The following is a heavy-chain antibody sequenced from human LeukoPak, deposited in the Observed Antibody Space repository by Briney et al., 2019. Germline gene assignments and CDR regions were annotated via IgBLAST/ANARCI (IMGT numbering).Heavy chain of an antibody. Sequence: ASVNVSCKASGYTFTSYDINWVRQATGQGLEWMGWMNPNSGNTGYAQKFQGRVTITRNTSISTAYMELSSLRSEDTAVYYCARDRRRGDYEGVDPWGQGTLVTVSS. D-gene: IGHD4-17*01. J-gene: IGHJ5*02. CDR1: GYTFTSYD. CDR2: MNPNSGNT. V-gene: IGHV1-8*03. CDR3: ARDRRRGDYEGVDP.